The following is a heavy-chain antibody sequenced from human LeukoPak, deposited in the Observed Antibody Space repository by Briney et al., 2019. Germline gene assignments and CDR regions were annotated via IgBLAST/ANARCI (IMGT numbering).Heavy chain of an antibody. J-gene: IGHJ4*02. Sequence: GGSLRLSCAASGFTFSSYGMHWVRQAPGKGLEWVAVIWNDGINKYYADSVKGRFTISRDNSKNTVYLQMNSQRAEDTAVYYCARDSRAWSFDYWGQGILVTVSS. D-gene: IGHD6-19*01. V-gene: IGHV3-33*01. CDR2: IWNDGINK. CDR3: ARDSRAWSFDY. CDR1: GFTFSSYG.